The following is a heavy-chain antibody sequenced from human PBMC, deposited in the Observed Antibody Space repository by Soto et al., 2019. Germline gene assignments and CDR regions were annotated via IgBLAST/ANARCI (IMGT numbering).Heavy chain of an antibody. CDR1: GYTFTSYG. CDR3: ARGFLEWLSPSFDY. V-gene: IGHV1-18*01. J-gene: IGHJ4*02. CDR2: ISAYNGNT. D-gene: IGHD3-3*01. Sequence: ASVKVSCKASGYTFTSYGISWVQQAPGQGPEWMGWISAYNGNTNYAQKLQGRVTMTTDTSTSIAYMELRSLRSDDTAVYYCARGFLEWLSPSFDYWGQGTLVTVSS.